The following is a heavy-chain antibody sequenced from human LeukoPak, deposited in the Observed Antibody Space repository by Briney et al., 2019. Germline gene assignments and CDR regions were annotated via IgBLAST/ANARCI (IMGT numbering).Heavy chain of an antibody. J-gene: IGHJ4*02. CDR1: GFTFDDYA. D-gene: IGHD6-13*01. CDR2: ISWNSGSI. V-gene: IGHV3-9*01. CDR3: AKGRFPIAAAANPWFDY. Sequence: PGGSLRLSCAASGFTFDDYAMHWVRQAPGKGLEWVSGISWNSGSIGYADSVKGRFTISRDNAKNSLYLQMNSLRAEDTALYCCAKGRFPIAAAANPWFDYWGQGTLVTVSS.